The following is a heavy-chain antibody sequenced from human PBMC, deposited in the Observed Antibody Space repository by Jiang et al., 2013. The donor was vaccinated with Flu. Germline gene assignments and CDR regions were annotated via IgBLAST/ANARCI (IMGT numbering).Heavy chain of an antibody. V-gene: IGHV4-61*02. CDR2: IYTSGST. Sequence: GSGLVKPSQTLSLTCTASGGSISSGSYYWSWIRQPAGKGLEWIGRIYTSGSTNYNPSLKSRVTISVDTSKNQFSLKLSSVTAADTAVYYCARDRGESSSWYSVFDYWGQGTLVTVSS. J-gene: IGHJ4*02. D-gene: IGHD6-13*01. CDR3: ARDRGESSSWYSVFDY. CDR1: GGSISSGSYY.